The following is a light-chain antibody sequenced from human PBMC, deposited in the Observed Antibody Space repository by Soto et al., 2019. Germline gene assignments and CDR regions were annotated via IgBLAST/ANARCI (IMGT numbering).Light chain of an antibody. CDR3: QQYSRAPLT. Sequence: DIVLTQSPSTGSLSPGERATLSCRASQSVTDNYLAWYQQKPGQAPRLVISGASSRTSGIPDRFSASGFGTDFTLTISRLEPEDFAVYYCQQYSRAPLTLGQGTKVDIK. J-gene: IGKJ1*01. CDR2: GAS. CDR1: QSVTDNY. V-gene: IGKV3-20*01.